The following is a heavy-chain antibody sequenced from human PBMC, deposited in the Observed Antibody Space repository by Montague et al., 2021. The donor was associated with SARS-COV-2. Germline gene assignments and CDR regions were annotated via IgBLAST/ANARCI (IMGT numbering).Heavy chain of an antibody. D-gene: IGHD6-13*01. J-gene: IGHJ6*02. CDR1: GGSISSSSYY. V-gene: IGHV4-39*07. Sequence: ETLSLTCSVSGGSISSSSYYWGWIRQPPGKGLEWIGSIYYSGSTYYNPSLKSRVTISVDTSKNQFSLKLSSVTAADTAVYYCASVGLQQLVRLSGIDVWGQGTLVTVSS. CDR2: IYYSGST. CDR3: ASVGLQQLVRLSGIDV.